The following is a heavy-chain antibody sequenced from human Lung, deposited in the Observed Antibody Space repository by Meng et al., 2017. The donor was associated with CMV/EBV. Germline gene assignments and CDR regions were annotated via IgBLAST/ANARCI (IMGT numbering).Heavy chain of an antibody. J-gene: IGHJ6*02. CDR2: MYYSRDA. CDR3: ARDWQGGAEPYGMDV. V-gene: IGHV4-59*01. D-gene: IGHD1-14*01. Sequence: GSLRLSCTVSGGSITSYYWSWIRQPPGKGLEWIAYMYYSRDASYNPSLRSRVTVSVDTSKSQFSLQLSSVTAADTAVYYCARDWQGGAEPYGMDVWGQGTTVTGSS. CDR1: GGSITSYY.